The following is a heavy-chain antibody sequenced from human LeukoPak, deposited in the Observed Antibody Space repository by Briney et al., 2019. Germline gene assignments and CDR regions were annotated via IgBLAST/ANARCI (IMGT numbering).Heavy chain of an antibody. V-gene: IGHV3-74*01. CDR3: SRLAGVMGGSQ. CDR1: GFRLSNHC. Sequence: VGSLTLARAASGFRLSNHCMHWVRQAPGKGLVWVSSINTDGGVDYADSVKGRFTISRDNATNTMWLQMKSLRADDTAIYFCSRLAGVMGGSQWGQGTLVTVSS. D-gene: IGHD3-16*01. CDR2: INTDGGV. J-gene: IGHJ4*02.